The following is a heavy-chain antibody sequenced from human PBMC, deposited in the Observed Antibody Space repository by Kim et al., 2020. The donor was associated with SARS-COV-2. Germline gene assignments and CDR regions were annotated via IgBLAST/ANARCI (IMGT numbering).Heavy chain of an antibody. V-gene: IGHV3-30*01. Sequence: ADSVERRFTITRNNSTNTPYLQLNSLVAEDTAVYYCARAWGGGYYYGMDVWGQGTTVTVSS. D-gene: IGHD3-16*01. J-gene: IGHJ6*02. CDR3: ARAWGGGYYYGMDV.